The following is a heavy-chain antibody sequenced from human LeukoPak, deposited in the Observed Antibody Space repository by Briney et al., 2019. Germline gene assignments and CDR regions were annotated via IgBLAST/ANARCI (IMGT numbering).Heavy chain of an antibody. J-gene: IGHJ6*03. Sequence: GASVKVSCKASGYSFTSHYMHWVRQAPGQGLEWMGWINPNSGGTNYAQKFQGRVTMTRDTSISTAYMELSRLRSDDTAVYYCARGCGGPHDYYYYYMDVWGKGTTVTVSS. D-gene: IGHD3-16*01. CDR1: GYSFTSHY. CDR3: ARGCGGPHDYYYYYMDV. V-gene: IGHV1-2*02. CDR2: INPNSGGT.